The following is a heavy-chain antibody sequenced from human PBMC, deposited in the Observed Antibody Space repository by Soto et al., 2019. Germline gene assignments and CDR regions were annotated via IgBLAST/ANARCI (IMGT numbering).Heavy chain of an antibody. CDR1: GGTFSTYT. J-gene: IGHJ6*01. Sequence: QVQLVQSGAEVKKPGSSVKVSCKASGGTFSTYTISWVRQAPGQGLEWMGGIIPMFGTGNYAQKFQGRVKITADESTNTAYMELSSLRSEDTAVYYCARRYCIRPSCHYYGLDVW. CDR3: ARRYCIRPSCHYYGLDV. D-gene: IGHD2-2*01. CDR2: IIPMFGTG. V-gene: IGHV1-69*12.